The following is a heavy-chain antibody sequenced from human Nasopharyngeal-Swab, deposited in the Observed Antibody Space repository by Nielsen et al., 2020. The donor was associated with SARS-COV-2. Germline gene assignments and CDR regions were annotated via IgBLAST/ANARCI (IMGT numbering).Heavy chain of an antibody. D-gene: IGHD5-12*01. CDR3: ARDGVYSGRDAFDI. J-gene: IGHJ3*02. CDR1: GFTFSSYG. Sequence: GESLKISCAASGFTFSSYGMHWVRQAPGKGLEWVAVIWYDGSNKYYADSVKGRFTISRDNSKNTLYLQMNSLRAEDTAVYYCARDGVYSGRDAFDIWGQGTMVTVSS. CDR2: IWYDGSNK. V-gene: IGHV3-33*01.